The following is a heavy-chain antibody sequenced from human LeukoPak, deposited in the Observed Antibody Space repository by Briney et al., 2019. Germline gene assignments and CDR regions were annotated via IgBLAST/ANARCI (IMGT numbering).Heavy chain of an antibody. CDR1: GFTFNSYA. CDR2: ITGGGDTT. V-gene: IGHV3-23*01. Sequence: GGSLRLSCAASGFTFNSYAMTWVRQAPGKGLEWVSSITGGGDTTYYADSVRGRFTISRDNSKNTLSLQINSLRADDTALYYCAKATTRGAAPTYYYYGMDVWGHGTTVIVSS. J-gene: IGHJ6*02. D-gene: IGHD1-1*01. CDR3: AKATTRGAAPTYYYYGMDV.